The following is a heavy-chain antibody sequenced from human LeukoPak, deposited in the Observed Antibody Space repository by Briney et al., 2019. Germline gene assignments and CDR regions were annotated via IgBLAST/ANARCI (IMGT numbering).Heavy chain of an antibody. CDR3: ARRLGYSESAFDY. CDR2: IYYSGST. V-gene: IGHV4-39*07. CDR1: GGSISSSIYY. D-gene: IGHD1-26*01. Sequence: PSETLSLTCTVSGGSISSSIYYWGWIRQPPGKGLEWIGSIYYSGSTYYNPSLKSRVTISLDTSKNQFSLRLSSVTAADTAVYYCARRLGYSESAFDYWGQGTLVTVSS. J-gene: IGHJ4*02.